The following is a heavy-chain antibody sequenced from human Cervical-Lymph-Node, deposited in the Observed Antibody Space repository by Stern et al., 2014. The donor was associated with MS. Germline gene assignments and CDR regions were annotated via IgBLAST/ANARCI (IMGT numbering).Heavy chain of an antibody. CDR2: IWYDGSNK. J-gene: IGHJ4*02. Sequence: VQLVESGGGVVQPGRSLRLSCAASGFTFSSYGMHWVRQTPGKGLEWVAVIWYDGSNKYYADSVKGTFTIPSTNSENTLYLQRNSLRAEDTAVYYCAIGNSSSPLEYWGQGTLVTVSS. CDR3: AIGNSSSPLEY. V-gene: IGHV3-33*01. D-gene: IGHD6-6*01. CDR1: GFTFSSYG.